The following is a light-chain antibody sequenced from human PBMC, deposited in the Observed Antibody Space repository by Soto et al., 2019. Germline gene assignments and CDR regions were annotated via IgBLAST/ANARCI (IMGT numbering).Light chain of an antibody. V-gene: IGKV3-20*01. CDR3: QQYVTSPWT. Sequence: EIVLTQSPGTLSLSPGERATLSCRASQTVGGNYLAWYQQKPGQAPRLLIYGASSRATGIPDRFSGSGSGTDFTLTISRLEPEDCAVYYCQQYVTSPWTLGQGTKVEI. CDR2: GAS. CDR1: QTVGGNY. J-gene: IGKJ1*01.